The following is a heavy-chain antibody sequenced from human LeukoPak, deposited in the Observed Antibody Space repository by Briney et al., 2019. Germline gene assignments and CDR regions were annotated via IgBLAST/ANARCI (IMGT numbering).Heavy chain of an antibody. Sequence: SETLSLTCSVSGDSSSTYYWNWLRQPPGKGLEWIGNIYYNGRTNYSPSLKSRVTISMDASKNQLSLKLSSVTAADTAVYYCARAVSALTVYYFDSWGQGILVTVSS. CDR1: GDSSSTYY. J-gene: IGHJ4*02. CDR3: ARAVSALTVYYFDS. D-gene: IGHD3-9*01. CDR2: IYYNGRT. V-gene: IGHV4-59*01.